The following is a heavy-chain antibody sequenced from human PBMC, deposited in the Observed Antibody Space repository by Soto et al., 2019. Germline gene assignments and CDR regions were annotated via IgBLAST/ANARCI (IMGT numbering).Heavy chain of an antibody. J-gene: IGHJ6*02. D-gene: IGHD6-6*01. CDR2: ISGSGGST. CDR3: GRGGGGGGRQLAPYYYYYYGMDV. Sequence: EVQLLESGGGLVQPGGSLRLSCAASGFTFSSYAMSWVRQAPGKGLEWVSAISGSGGSTYYADSVKGRFTISRDNSKNTLYLKKNGRRAEDTALYYGGRGGGGGGRQLAPYYYYYYGMDVWGQGTTVTVSS. CDR1: GFTFSSYA. V-gene: IGHV3-23*01.